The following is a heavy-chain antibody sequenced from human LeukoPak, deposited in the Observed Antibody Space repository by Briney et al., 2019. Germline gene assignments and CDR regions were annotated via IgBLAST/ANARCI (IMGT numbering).Heavy chain of an antibody. D-gene: IGHD6-19*01. V-gene: IGHV3-23*01. CDR3: AQMGWAAVGMSGGGY. CDR1: GFTFSSYA. Sequence: GGSLRLSCAASGFTFSSYAMSWVRQAPGEGLEWVSPIRSSGDSTTYADSVKGRFTISRDNSKNALYLQMNSLRVEDTAVYYCAQMGWAAVGMSGGGYWGQGILVTVSS. J-gene: IGHJ4*02. CDR2: IRSSGDST.